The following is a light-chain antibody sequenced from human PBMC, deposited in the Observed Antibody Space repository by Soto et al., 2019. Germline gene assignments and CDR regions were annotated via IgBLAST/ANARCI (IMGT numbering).Light chain of an antibody. J-gene: IGKJ1*01. CDR2: GAS. CDR3: QQYGSSWT. V-gene: IGKV3-20*01. Sequence: EIVLTQSPGTLSLSPGERATLSCRASQSVSGSYLAWYQQKPGQAPRLLIYGASSRATGIPDRFSGSGSGTDFTLTISRLEPEDFAVYYCQQYGSSWTFVQGTKVEIK. CDR1: QSVSGSY.